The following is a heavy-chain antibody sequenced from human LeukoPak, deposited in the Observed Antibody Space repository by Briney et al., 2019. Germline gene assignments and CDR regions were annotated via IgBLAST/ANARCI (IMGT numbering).Heavy chain of an antibody. J-gene: IGHJ3*02. CDR3: ARVPSGYNAFDI. D-gene: IGHD3-22*01. Sequence: GGSLRLSCAASGFTFSSYSMNWVRQAPGKGLEWVSSISSSSSYIYYTDSVKGRFTISRDNAKNSLYLQMNSLRAEDTAVYYCARVPSGYNAFDIWGQGTMVTVSS. CDR1: GFTFSSYS. CDR2: ISSSSSYI. V-gene: IGHV3-21*01.